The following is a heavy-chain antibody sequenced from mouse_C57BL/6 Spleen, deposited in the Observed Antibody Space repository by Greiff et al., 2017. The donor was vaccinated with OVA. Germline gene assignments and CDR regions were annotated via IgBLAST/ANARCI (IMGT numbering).Heavy chain of an antibody. D-gene: IGHD1-1*01. CDR2: ISYDGSN. J-gene: IGHJ4*01. CDR1: GYSITSGYY. Sequence: EVKLQESGPGLVKPSQSLSLTCSVTGYSITSGYYWNWIRQFPGNKLEWMGYISYDGSNNYNPSLKNRISITRDTSKNQFFLKLNSVTTEDTATYYCARVATVYTSYAMDYWGQGTSVTVSS. V-gene: IGHV3-6*01. CDR3: ARVATVYTSYAMDY.